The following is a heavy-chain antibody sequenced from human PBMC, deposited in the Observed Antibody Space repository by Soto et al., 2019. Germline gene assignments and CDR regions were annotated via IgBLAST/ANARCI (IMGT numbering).Heavy chain of an antibody. V-gene: IGHV4-59*01. Sequence: NPSETLSRTCTVSGGSISSYYWSWIRQPPGKGLEWIGYIYYSGSTNYNPSLKSRVTISVDTSKNQFSLKLSPVTAADTAVYYCARAQDSSGASFDYWGQGTLVTVSS. D-gene: IGHD6-6*01. J-gene: IGHJ4*02. CDR2: IYYSGST. CDR3: ARAQDSSGASFDY. CDR1: GGSISSYY.